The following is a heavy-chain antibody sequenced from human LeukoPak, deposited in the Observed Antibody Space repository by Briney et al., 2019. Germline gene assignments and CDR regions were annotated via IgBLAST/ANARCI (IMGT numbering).Heavy chain of an antibody. Sequence: GGSLRLSCAASGFTFDDYGMSWVRQAPGKGLEWVSGINWNGGSTGYADSVKGRFTISRDNAKNSLYLQMNSLRAEDAALYYCARAVGGSYVDAFDIWGQGTMVTVSS. CDR2: INWNGGST. D-gene: IGHD1-26*01. V-gene: IGHV3-20*04. CDR1: GFTFDDYG. CDR3: ARAVGGSYVDAFDI. J-gene: IGHJ3*02.